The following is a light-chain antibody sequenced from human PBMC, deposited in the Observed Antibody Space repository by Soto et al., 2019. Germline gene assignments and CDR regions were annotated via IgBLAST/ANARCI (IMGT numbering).Light chain of an antibody. CDR3: CSYAGTSSYV. V-gene: IGLV2-11*01. J-gene: IGLJ1*01. Sequence: QSALTQPRSVSGSPGQSVTISCTGTSNDVGTYDYVSWYQQHPGRAPKLIIYDVSKRPSGVPDRFSGSKSGNTASLTIFGLQAEDEADYYCCSYAGTSSYVFGTGTKVTVL. CDR1: SNDVGTYDY. CDR2: DVS.